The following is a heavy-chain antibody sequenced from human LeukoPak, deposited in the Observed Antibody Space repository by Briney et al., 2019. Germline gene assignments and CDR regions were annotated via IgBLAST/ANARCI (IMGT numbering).Heavy chain of an antibody. V-gene: IGHV3-23*01. D-gene: IGHD6-6*01. CDR2: ISGSGGST. Sequence: GGSLRLSCAASGFTFSSYAMSWVRQAPGKGLEWVSAISGSGGSTYYADSVKGWFTISRDNSKNTLYLQMNSLRAEDTAVYYCATHPRVRPLYYYYMDVWGKGTTVTVSS. CDR1: GFTFSSYA. CDR3: ATHPRVRPLYYYYMDV. J-gene: IGHJ6*03.